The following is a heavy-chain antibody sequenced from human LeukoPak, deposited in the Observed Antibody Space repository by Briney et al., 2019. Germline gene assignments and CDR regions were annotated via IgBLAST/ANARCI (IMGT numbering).Heavy chain of an antibody. CDR2: IYTSGST. V-gene: IGHV4-4*07. CDR1: GGSISSYY. CDR3: ARQGDIVVVPAAIRKYAFDI. D-gene: IGHD2-2*01. Sequence: PSETLSLTCTVSGGSISSYYWSWIRQPAGKGLEWIGRIYTSGSTNYNPSLQSRVTMSVDKSKNQFSLKLSSVTAADTAVYYCARQGDIVVVPAAIRKYAFDIWGQGTMVTVSS. J-gene: IGHJ3*02.